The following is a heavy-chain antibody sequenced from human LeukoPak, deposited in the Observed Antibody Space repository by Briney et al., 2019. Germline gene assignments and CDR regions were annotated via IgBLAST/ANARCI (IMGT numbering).Heavy chain of an antibody. Sequence: GESLKLSCKGSGYSFTSYWIGWVRQMPGKGLEWMGIIYPGDSDTRYSPSFQGQVTISGDKSISTAYLQWSSLNTSDTAMYYCARYTDHYYFDYGGEGTLVTVSS. J-gene: IGHJ4*02. CDR1: GYSFTSYW. V-gene: IGHV5-51*01. D-gene: IGHD1-1*01. CDR3: ARYTDHYYFDY. CDR2: IYPGDSDT.